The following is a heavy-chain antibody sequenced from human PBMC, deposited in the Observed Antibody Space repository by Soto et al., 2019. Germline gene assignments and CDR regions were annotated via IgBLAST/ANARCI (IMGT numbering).Heavy chain of an antibody. D-gene: IGHD6-13*01. Sequence: QVQLVQSGAEVKKPGSSVKVSCKASGGTFSSYAISWVRQAPGQGLEWMGGIIPIFGTANYAQKFQGRVTITADESTSTAYMELSSLRSEYTAVYYCARDRVVAAAGMHDAFDIWGQGTMVTVSS. J-gene: IGHJ3*02. CDR2: IIPIFGTA. V-gene: IGHV1-69*01. CDR1: GGTFSSYA. CDR3: ARDRVVAAAGMHDAFDI.